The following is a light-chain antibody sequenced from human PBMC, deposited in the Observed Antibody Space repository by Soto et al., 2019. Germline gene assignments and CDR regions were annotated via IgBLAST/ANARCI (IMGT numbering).Light chain of an antibody. V-gene: IGKV3-20*01. CDR3: QQYGSSPST. Sequence: EIVMTQSPVTLSVSPGERATLSCRASQSINSNLAWYQQKPGQAPRLLIYDASSRATGIPDRFSGSGSGTDFTLTISRLEPEDFAVYYCQQYGSSPSTFGQGTKVDIK. J-gene: IGKJ1*01. CDR1: QSINSN. CDR2: DAS.